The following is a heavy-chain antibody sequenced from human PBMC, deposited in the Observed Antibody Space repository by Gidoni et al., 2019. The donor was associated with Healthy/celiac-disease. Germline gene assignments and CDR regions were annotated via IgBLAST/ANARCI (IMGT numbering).Heavy chain of an antibody. J-gene: IGHJ3*02. D-gene: IGHD2-2*01. CDR2: ISGSGGRT. V-gene: IGHV3-23*01. CDR3: AKYVSSTSLGAFDI. CDR1: GCTFSSYA. Sequence: EVQRLESGGGLVQPGGSLGLPCAACGCTFSSYAMSWVRPAPGKGLEWVSAISGSGGRTYYADSVKGRFTISRDNSKNTLYLQMNSLRAEDTAVYYCAKYVSSTSLGAFDIWGQGTMVTVSS.